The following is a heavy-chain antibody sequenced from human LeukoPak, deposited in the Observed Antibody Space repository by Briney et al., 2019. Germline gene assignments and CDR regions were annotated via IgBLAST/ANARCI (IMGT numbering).Heavy chain of an antibody. CDR2: INPNSGGT. J-gene: IGHJ4*02. CDR3: ARGPGDGYNYYFDY. V-gene: IGHV1-2*06. Sequence: ASVKVSCKASGYTFTGYYMHWVRQAPGQGLEWMGRINPNSGGTNYAQKFQGRVTMTRDTSTSTAYMELSRLRSDDTAVYYCARGPGDGYNYYFDYWGQGTLVIVSS. CDR1: GYTFTGYY. D-gene: IGHD5-24*01.